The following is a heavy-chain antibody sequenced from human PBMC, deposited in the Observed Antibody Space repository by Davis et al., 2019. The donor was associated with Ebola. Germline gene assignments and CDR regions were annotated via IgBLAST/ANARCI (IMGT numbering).Heavy chain of an antibody. Sequence: PGGSLRLSCAASGFTFSNYWMSWVRQAPGKGLEWVANIKQDGSEKYYVDSVKGRFTISRDNAKNSLYLQMNSLRAEDTAVYYCARARIVRATGAFDIWGQGTMVTVSS. V-gene: IGHV3-7*03. J-gene: IGHJ3*02. D-gene: IGHD1-26*01. CDR1: GFTFSNYW. CDR3: ARARIVRATGAFDI. CDR2: IKQDGSEK.